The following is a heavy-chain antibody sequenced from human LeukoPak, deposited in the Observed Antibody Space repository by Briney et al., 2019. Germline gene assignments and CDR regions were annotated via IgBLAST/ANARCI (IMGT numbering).Heavy chain of an antibody. CDR2: IDPEDGET. J-gene: IGHJ4*02. CDR3: AGGPPGQLYDY. D-gene: IGHD6-6*01. V-gene: IGHV1-24*01. Sequence: ASVTVSFKVSGYTLTESSLHWVRQAPGKGLEWMGGIDPEDGETIYAQKFQGRVTMTEDTSTDTAYMELTGLRSEDTAVYYCAGGPPGQLYDYWGQGTLVTVSS. CDR1: GYTLTESS.